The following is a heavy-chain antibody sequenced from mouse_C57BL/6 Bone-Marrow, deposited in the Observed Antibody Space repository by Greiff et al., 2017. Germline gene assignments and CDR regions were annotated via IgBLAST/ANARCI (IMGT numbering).Heavy chain of an antibody. V-gene: IGHV3-6*01. D-gene: IGHD1-1*01. CDR3: ARSTTVVAPGFDY. J-gene: IGHJ2*01. CDR1: GYSITSGYY. CDR2: ISYDGSN. Sequence: ESGPGLVKPSQSLSLTCSVTGYSITSGYYWNWIRQFPGNKLEWMGYISYDGSNNYNPSLKNRISITRDTSKNQFFLKLNSVTTEDTATYYCARSTTVVAPGFDYWGQGTTLTVSS.